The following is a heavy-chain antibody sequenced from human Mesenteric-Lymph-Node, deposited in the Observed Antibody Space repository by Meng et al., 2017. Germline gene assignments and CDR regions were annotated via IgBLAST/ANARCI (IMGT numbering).Heavy chain of an antibody. CDR2: INPNSGGT. CDR1: GYTFTGYY. D-gene: IGHD2-8*01. Sequence: ASVKVSCKASGYTFTGYYMHWVRQAPGQGLEWMGRINPNSGGTNYAQKFQGRVTMTRDTSISTAYMELSRLRSDDTAVYYCARDRYCTNGVCYTSWFDPWGQGTLVTVSS. CDR3: ARDRYCTNGVCYTSWFDP. J-gene: IGHJ5*02. V-gene: IGHV1-2*06.